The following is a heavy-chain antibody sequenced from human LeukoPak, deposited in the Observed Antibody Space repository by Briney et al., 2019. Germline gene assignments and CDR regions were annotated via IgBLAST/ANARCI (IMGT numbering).Heavy chain of an antibody. J-gene: IGHJ6*03. Sequence: SVKVSRKASGGTFSSYAISWVRQAPGQGLEWMGRIIPIFGTANYAQKFQGRVTITADKSTSTAYMELSSLRSEDTAVYYCARATYYYAPRGYYYMDVWGKGTTVTVSS. CDR2: IIPIFGTA. D-gene: IGHD3-10*01. V-gene: IGHV1-69*06. CDR3: ARATYYYAPRGYYYMDV. CDR1: GGTFSSYA.